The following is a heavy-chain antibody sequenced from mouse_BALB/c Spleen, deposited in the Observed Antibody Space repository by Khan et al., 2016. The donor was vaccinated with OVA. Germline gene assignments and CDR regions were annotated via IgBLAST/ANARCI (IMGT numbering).Heavy chain of an antibody. CDR3: ARGSRYDSYFDC. V-gene: IGHV1-63*02. CDR1: GYTFTNYW. D-gene: IGHD2-14*01. J-gene: IGHJ2*01. CDR2: VHPGGGFT. Sequence: VQLQESRTELVRPGTSVNMSFTAAGYTFTNYWIGWVKQRPGHGPEWIGDVHPGGGFTDYNEQFKVKTTLTAYAFSSTDYMQHSSLTSKDSAIYYCARGSRYDSYFDCGGQGSTLTVTS.